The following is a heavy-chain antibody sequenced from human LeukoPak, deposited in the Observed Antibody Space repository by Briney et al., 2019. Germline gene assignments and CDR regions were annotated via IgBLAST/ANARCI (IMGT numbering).Heavy chain of an antibody. CDR3: ARDKYCSSTSCSNWFDP. CDR1: GYIFTDYY. CDR2: INPNSGGT. Sequence: ASVKVSCKASGYIFTDYYMHWVRQAPGQELGWMGRINPNSGGTNYAQKFQGRVTMTRDTSISTAYMELSRLRSDDTAVYYCARDKYCSSTSCSNWFDPWGQGTLVTVSS. D-gene: IGHD2-2*01. V-gene: IGHV1-2*06. J-gene: IGHJ5*02.